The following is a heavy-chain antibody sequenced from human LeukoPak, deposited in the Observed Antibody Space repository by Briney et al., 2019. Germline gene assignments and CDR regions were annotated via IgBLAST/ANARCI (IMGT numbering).Heavy chain of an antibody. V-gene: IGHV4-34*01. D-gene: IGHD3-3*01. CDR3: ASTYYDFWSGSTFRY. J-gene: IGHJ4*02. CDR2: INHSGST. CDR1: GGSFSGYY. Sequence: SETLSLTCAVYGGSFSGYYWSWIRQPPGKGLEWIGEINHSGSTNYNPSLKSRVTISVDTSKNQFSLKLSSVTAADTAVYYCASTYYDFWSGSTFRYWGQRTLVTVSS.